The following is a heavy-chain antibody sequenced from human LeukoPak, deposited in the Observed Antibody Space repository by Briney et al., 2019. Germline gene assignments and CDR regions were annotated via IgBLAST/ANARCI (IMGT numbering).Heavy chain of an antibody. CDR3: ARDSTDAFDI. Sequence: GGSLRLSCAASGFTFSSIAMTWVRQAPGKGLEWVSSISSGSTYIYYAGSVKGRFTISRDNAEKSLYLQMNSLRAEDTAVYYCARDSTDAFDIWGQGTMVTVSS. CDR1: GFTFSSIA. J-gene: IGHJ3*02. CDR2: ISSGSTYI. V-gene: IGHV3-21*01.